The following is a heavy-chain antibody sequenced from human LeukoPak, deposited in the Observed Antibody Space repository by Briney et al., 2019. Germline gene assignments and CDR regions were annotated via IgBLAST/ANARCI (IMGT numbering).Heavy chain of an antibody. CDR2: IKSKTDGGTT. CDR1: GFTFSNVW. D-gene: IGHD3-10*01. CDR3: TTGAGPRVVSFGEFPPPFDY. J-gene: IGHJ4*02. Sequence: GGSLRLSCVASGFTFSNVWMSWVRQVPGKGLEWVGRIKSKTDGGTTDYAAPVKGRFTISRDDSKNTLYLQMNSLKIEDTAVYYCTTGAGPRVVSFGEFPPPFDYWGQGTLVTVSS. V-gene: IGHV3-15*01.